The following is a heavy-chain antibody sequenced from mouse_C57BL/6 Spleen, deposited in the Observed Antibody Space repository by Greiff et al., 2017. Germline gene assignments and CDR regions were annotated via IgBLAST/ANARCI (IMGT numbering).Heavy chain of an antibody. CDR3: ARYDYPYDYAMDY. D-gene: IGHD2-4*01. V-gene: IGHV1-55*01. CDR2: IYPGSGST. J-gene: IGHJ4*01. CDR1: GYTFTSYW. Sequence: QVQLQQPGAELVKPGASVKMSCKASGYTFTSYWITWVKQRPGQGLEWIGDIYPGSGSTNYNEKFKSKATLTVDTSSSTAYMQLSSLTSEDSAVYYCARYDYPYDYAMDYWGQGTSVTVSS.